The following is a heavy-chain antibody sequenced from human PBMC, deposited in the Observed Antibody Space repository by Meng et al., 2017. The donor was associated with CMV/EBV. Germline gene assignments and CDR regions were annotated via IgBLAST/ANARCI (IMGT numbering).Heavy chain of an antibody. Sequence: GESLKISCAASGFTFSSYSMNWVRQAPGKGLEWVSSISSSSSYIYYADSVKGRFPISRDNAKNSLYLQMNSLRAEDKAVDYCERDMGPPGRFLEWLDPDYYYYYGMDVWGQGTTVTVSS. CDR1: GFTFSSYS. V-gene: IGHV3-21*01. CDR2: ISSSSSYI. CDR3: ERDMGPPGRFLEWLDPDYYYYYGMDV. D-gene: IGHD3-3*01. J-gene: IGHJ6*02.